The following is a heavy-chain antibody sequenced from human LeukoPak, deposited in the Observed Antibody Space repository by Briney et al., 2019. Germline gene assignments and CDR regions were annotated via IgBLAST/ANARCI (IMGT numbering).Heavy chain of an antibody. V-gene: IGHV1-2*02. CDR2: INPNTGDT. Sequence: ASVKVSCKASGYTLTSYYMHWVRQAPGHGLEWMGWINPNTGDTSFAQKFQGRVTLTRDTSISTAYMELSRLKSDDTAVYYCARLFNYYDNSGYYQYYFDYWGQGTLVTVSS. J-gene: IGHJ4*02. CDR1: GYTLTSYY. D-gene: IGHD3-22*01. CDR3: ARLFNYYDNSGYYQYYFDY.